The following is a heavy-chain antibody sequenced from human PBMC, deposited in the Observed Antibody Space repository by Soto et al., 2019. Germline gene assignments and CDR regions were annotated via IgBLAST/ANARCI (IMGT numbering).Heavy chain of an antibody. V-gene: IGHV3-74*01. CDR1: GFVFTNFW. CDR3: AKDSWYFDL. J-gene: IGHJ4*02. CDR2: IDTSGHST. Sequence: GGSLRLSCEASGFVFTNFWMHWVRHVPGKGLVWVARIDTSGHSTNYAESVKGRFTVSRDNAKNTVSLQMNSLRVEDTGVYYCAKDSWYFDLWSQGSQVTVSS. D-gene: IGHD6-13*01.